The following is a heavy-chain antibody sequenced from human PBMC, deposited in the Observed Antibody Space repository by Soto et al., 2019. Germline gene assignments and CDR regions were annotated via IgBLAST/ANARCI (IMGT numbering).Heavy chain of an antibody. D-gene: IGHD6-6*01. CDR1: GFIFSSYA. CDR3: AKTKKSFGSASEFYAMDV. Sequence: QVQLVESGGGVVQPGRSLRLSCGASGFIFSSYAMHWVRQAPGKELEWVALISYDGSNGYYADSVKGRFTISRDISKNTLYLQMNSLRDEDTATYYCAKTKKSFGSASEFYAMDVWGQGTTVTVSS. J-gene: IGHJ6*02. V-gene: IGHV3-30*18. CDR2: ISYDGSNG.